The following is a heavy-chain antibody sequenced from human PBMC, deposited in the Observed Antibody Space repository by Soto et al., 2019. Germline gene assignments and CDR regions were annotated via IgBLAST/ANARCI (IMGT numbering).Heavy chain of an antibody. Sequence: SETLSLTCAVSGGSISSNNWWSWVRQPPGKGLEWIGEIYHSGSTNYNPSLKSRVTISVDRSKNQFSLNLSSVTAADTAVYYCPRDSSPDCSSTSCYGAYWGQGTLVTVSS. CDR2: IYHSGST. J-gene: IGHJ4*02. D-gene: IGHD2-2*01. CDR3: PRDSSPDCSSTSCYGAY. CDR1: GGSISSNNW. V-gene: IGHV4-4*02.